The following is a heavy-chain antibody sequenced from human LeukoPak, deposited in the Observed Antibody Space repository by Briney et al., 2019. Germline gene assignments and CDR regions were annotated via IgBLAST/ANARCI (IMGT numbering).Heavy chain of an antibody. D-gene: IGHD1-1*01. CDR3: ARDRNGNCLFDY. V-gene: IGHV3-48*02. Sequence: PGGSLRLSCAASGFTFSTYGMNWVRQAPGKGLEWISYISSSSSSIYYADSVKGRFTISRDNAKNSLYLQMNSLRDEDTAVYYCARDRNGNCLFDYWGQGTLVTVSS. CDR2: ISSSSSSI. J-gene: IGHJ4*02. CDR1: GFTFSTYG.